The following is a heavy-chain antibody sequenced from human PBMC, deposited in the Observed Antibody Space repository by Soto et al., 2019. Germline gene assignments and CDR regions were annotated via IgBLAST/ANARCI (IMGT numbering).Heavy chain of an antibody. J-gene: IGHJ4*02. Sequence: GGSLRLSCAASGFTFSTYTMNWVRQAPGKGLEWVSYISSSSSTIYYADSVKGRFTISRDNAKNSLYLQMNSLRDEDTAVYYCARGDDSSGWYNYFDYCGQGTLVTGSS. CDR2: ISSSSSTI. CDR3: ARGDDSSGWYNYFDY. D-gene: IGHD6-19*01. CDR1: GFTFSTYT. V-gene: IGHV3-48*02.